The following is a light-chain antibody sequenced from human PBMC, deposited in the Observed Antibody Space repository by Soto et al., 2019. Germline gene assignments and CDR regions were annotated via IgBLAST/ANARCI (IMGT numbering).Light chain of an antibody. Sequence: PGDRATLSCRASQRIANNFLAWFQQKPGLAPTLLIYGASTRASGIPDRFSGSGSGTDFALTISRLEPGDFAVYYCQQYGRSPFTFGQGTKLQIK. J-gene: IGKJ2*01. CDR1: QRIANNF. CDR2: GAS. V-gene: IGKV3-20*01. CDR3: QQYGRSPFT.